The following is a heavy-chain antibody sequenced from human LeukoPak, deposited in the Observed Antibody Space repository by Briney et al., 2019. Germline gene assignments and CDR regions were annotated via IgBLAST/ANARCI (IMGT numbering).Heavy chain of an antibody. J-gene: IGHJ4*02. CDR1: GFTFSSYA. D-gene: IGHD2-15*01. CDR3: AKDRGYCSGGSCSTEGFDY. Sequence: PGGSLRLSCAASGFTFSSYAMSWVRQAPRKGLEWVSAISGSGGSTYYADSVKGRFTISRDNSKNTLYLQMNSLRAEDTAVYYCAKDRGYCSGGSCSTEGFDYWGQGTLVTVSS. V-gene: IGHV3-23*01. CDR2: ISGSGGST.